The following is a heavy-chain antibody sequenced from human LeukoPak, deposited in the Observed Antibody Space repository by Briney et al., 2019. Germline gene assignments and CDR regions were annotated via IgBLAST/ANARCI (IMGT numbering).Heavy chain of an antibody. V-gene: IGHV3-74*01. CDR3: ARDHVVGYDRFDP. D-gene: IGHD2-2*01. Sequence: GGSLRLSCAASGFTFSSYWMHWVRQAPGKGLVWVSRINSDGSSTSYADSVKGRFTISRDNAKNTLYLQMNSLRSDDTAVYYCARDHVVGYDRFDPWGQGTLVTVSS. CDR1: GFTFSSYW. J-gene: IGHJ5*02. CDR2: INSDGSST.